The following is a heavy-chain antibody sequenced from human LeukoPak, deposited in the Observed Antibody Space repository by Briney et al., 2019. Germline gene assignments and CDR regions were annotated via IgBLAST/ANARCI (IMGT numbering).Heavy chain of an antibody. Sequence: SETLSLTCAVYGGSFSGNYWSWIRQPPGKGLEWIGEINHSGSTNYNPSLKSRVIISIDTSNNQFSLKLSSVTAADTAVYYCTRLSALRGFGSNWRDTRTSEKLRRSNWFDPWGQGTLVTVSS. J-gene: IGHJ5*02. CDR2: INHSGST. V-gene: IGHV4-34*01. D-gene: IGHD6-13*01. CDR1: GGSFSGNY. CDR3: TRLSALRGFGSNWRDTRTSEKLRRSNWFDP.